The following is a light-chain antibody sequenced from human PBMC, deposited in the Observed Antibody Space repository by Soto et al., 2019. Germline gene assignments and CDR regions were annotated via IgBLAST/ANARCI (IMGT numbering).Light chain of an antibody. CDR3: QRSSNSPIT. Sequence: EIVLTQSPGTLSLSPGERATLSCRASQSVRSNFLAWYQQRPGQAPRLLIYDASRRATGIPDRFSGSGSGTDFTLTISRLEPEDFAVYYCQRSSNSPITFRQGTRLEIK. CDR2: DAS. CDR1: QSVRSNF. J-gene: IGKJ5*01. V-gene: IGKV3-20*01.